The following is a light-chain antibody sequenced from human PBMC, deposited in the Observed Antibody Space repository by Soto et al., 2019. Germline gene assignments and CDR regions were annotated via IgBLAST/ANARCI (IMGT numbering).Light chain of an antibody. CDR2: GAS. V-gene: IGKV3-20*01. CDR3: QQYASSPYT. J-gene: IGKJ2*01. CDR1: QSISSSY. Sequence: EIVLTQSPGTLALSPGKGAALSRSASQSISSSYLAWYQQRPGQAPRLLIYGASSRATGIPDRFSGRESGTDFTLTITTLEPEDSAVYFCQQYASSPYTFGQGTKVDIK.